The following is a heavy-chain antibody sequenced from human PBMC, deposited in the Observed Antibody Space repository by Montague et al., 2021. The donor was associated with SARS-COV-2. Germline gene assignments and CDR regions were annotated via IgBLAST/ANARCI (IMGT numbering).Heavy chain of an antibody. CDR1: GFSLSTSGMC. Sequence: PALVKPTQTLTLTCTFSGFSLSTSGMCVSWIRQPPGKALEWLALIDWDXDKYYSTSLKTRLTISKDTSKHQVVLTMTNMDPVDTATYYCARSYYDILTGYYMAFDYWGQGTLVTVSS. CDR2: IDWDXDK. D-gene: IGHD3-9*01. V-gene: IGHV2-70*01. CDR3: ARSYYDILTGYYMAFDY. J-gene: IGHJ4*02.